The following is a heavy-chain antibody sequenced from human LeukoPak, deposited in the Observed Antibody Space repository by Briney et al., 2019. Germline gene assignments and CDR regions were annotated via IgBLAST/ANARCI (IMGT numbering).Heavy chain of an antibody. CDR1: GFIFSDYY. J-gene: IGHJ4*02. CDR2: ISSSGSTI. V-gene: IGHV3-11*01. D-gene: IGHD1-26*01. CDR3: ARVDDGKYYFDY. Sequence: GGSLRLSCAASGFIFSDYYMSWIRQAPGKGLEWVSYISSSGSTIYHADSVKGRFTISRDNAKNSLYLQMNSLRAEDTAVYYCARVDDGKYYFDYWGQGTLVTVSS.